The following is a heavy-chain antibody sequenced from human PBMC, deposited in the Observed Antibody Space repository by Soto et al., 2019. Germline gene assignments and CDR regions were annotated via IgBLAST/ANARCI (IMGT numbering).Heavy chain of an antibody. V-gene: IGHV1-69*06. Sequence: QVQLVQSGTEVKKSGSSVKVSCKASGDTFTNFAISWMRQAPGQGLEWMGGSIPMFGTPTYAKKFQGSVTITADSSSSKAYMGLRSLRSEDTAVYYCARGLRGYTGYDGGGALDIWGQGTMVTVSS. D-gene: IGHD5-12*01. CDR2: SIPMFGTP. CDR1: GDTFTNFA. CDR3: ARGLRGYTGYDGGGALDI. J-gene: IGHJ3*02.